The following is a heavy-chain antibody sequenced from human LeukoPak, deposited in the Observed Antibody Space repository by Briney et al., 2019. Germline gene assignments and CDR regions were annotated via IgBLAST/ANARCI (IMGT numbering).Heavy chain of an antibody. CDR2: ISSSSSYI. Sequence: GGSLTLSCRASGFTFSSYAMSWVRQAPGKGLEWVSSISSSSSYIYYADSVNRRFTISRDNAKNSLYLQMNSLRAEDTAVYYCASLLIAAPADAFDIWGQGTMVTVSS. J-gene: IGHJ3*02. V-gene: IGHV3-21*01. D-gene: IGHD6-6*01. CDR3: ASLLIAAPADAFDI. CDR1: GFTFSSYA.